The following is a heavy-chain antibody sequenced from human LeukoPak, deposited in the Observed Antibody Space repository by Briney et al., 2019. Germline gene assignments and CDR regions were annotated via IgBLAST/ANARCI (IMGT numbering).Heavy chain of an antibody. J-gene: IGHJ4*02. CDR3: VREGLERRTNFDY. Sequence: GGSLRLSCSASGCTFTSHVMHWVRQAPAKGLQYVSGISMNVQTTYYAGSVKGRFTISRDSSKNTVYLQMNSLTAEDTAVYYCVREGLERRTNFDYWGQGTLVSVSS. CDR1: GCTFTSHV. D-gene: IGHD1-1*01. V-gene: IGHV3-64D*06. CDR2: ISMNVQTT.